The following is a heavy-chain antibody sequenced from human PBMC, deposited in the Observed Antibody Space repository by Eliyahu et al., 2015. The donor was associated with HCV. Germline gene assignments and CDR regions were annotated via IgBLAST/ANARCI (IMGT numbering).Heavy chain of an antibody. CDR1: GFXFSSYD. CDR3: ANPGESSYYYNMDV. D-gene: IGHD1-14*01. CDR2: ISGSGGHI. V-gene: IGHV3-23*01. J-gene: IGHJ6*02. Sequence: EMQLLESGGGLVQPGGSLXLSCAXSGFXFSSYDMSWIRQAPGKGLEWVSSISGSGGHIYYADSVKGRFSISRDNSKNTVYLQMNSLRVEDTAVYYCANPGESSYYYNMDVWGQGTTVTVSS.